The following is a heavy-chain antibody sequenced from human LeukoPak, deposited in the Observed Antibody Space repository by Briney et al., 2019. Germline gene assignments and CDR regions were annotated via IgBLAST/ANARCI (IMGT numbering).Heavy chain of an antibody. CDR1: GFTFTSYW. V-gene: IGHV3-7*03. CDR3: ARCFDFWSAFYTGSFDC. D-gene: IGHD3-3*01. Sequence: GGSLRLSCAASGFTFTSYWMSWVRQAPGKGLEWVANIKQDGSEKYYVDSVKGRFTISRDNAKNFLYLQMNSLRAEDTAVYYCARCFDFWSAFYTGSFDCWGQGTLVTVSS. CDR2: IKQDGSEK. J-gene: IGHJ4*02.